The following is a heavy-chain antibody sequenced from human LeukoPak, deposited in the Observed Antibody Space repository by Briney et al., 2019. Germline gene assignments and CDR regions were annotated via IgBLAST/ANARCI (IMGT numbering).Heavy chain of an antibody. CDR3: ARDQGWELLKSGWFDP. CDR2: IRYDGSNK. D-gene: IGHD1-26*01. Sequence: GGSLRLSCAASGFTFSSYGMHWVRQAPGKGLEWVAFIRYDGSNKYYADSVKGRFAISRDNSKNTLYLQMNSLRAEDTAVYYCARDQGWELLKSGWFDPWGQGTLVTVSS. J-gene: IGHJ5*02. V-gene: IGHV3-30*02. CDR1: GFTFSSYG.